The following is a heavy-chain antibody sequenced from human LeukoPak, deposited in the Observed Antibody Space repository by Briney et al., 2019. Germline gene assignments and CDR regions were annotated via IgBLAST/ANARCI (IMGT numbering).Heavy chain of an antibody. CDR1: GLTVTDNY. CDR2: IFPNGRT. J-gene: IGHJ4*02. D-gene: IGHD5/OR15-5a*01. V-gene: IGHV3-53*01. CDR3: ARTNTVYGDFDY. Sequence: GGSLRLSCAASGLTVTDNYFSWVRQAQGKGLEWVSVIFPNGRTYHADSVKGRFTISRDTSKNVLLLQMNSLRADDTALYHCARTNTVYGDFDYWGQGVLVTVSS.